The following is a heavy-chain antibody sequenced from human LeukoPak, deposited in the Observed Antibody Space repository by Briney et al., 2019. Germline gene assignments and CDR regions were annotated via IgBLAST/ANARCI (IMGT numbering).Heavy chain of an antibody. V-gene: IGHV3-48*03. Sequence: PGGSLRLSCAASGFTFSSYEMNWVRQALGKGLEWVSYISSSGSTIYYADSVKGRFTISRDNAKNSLYLQMNSLRAEDTAVYYCAKFSQTRESNYYDSSGPDHWGQGTLVTVSS. CDR2: ISSSGSTI. CDR1: GFTFSSYE. CDR3: AKFSQTRESNYYDSSGPDH. D-gene: IGHD3-22*01. J-gene: IGHJ4*02.